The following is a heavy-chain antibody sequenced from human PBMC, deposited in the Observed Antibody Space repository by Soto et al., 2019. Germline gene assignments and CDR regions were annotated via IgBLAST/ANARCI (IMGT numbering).Heavy chain of an antibody. V-gene: IGHV3-9*01. D-gene: IGHD3-22*01. J-gene: IGHJ2*01. CDR2: ISWNSGSI. Sequence: EVQLVESGGGLVQPARSLRLSCTASGFTFDDYAMHWVRQAPGKGLEWVSGISWNSGSIGYADSVKARFTISRDNAKNSLYLQMNSLRAEDTALYYCAKVNTYYDSSGYSLGWYFDLWGRGTLVTVSS. CDR3: AKVNTYYDSSGYSLGWYFDL. CDR1: GFTFDDYA.